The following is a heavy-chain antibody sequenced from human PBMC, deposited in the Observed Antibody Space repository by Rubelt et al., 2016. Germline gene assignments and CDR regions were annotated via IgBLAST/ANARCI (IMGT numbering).Heavy chain of an antibody. J-gene: IGHJ5*02. Sequence: EVQLLESGGGLVQPGGSLRLFCAASGFTFSSYAMSWVRQAPGKGLEWVSAISGSGGSTYYADSVKGRFTISRDNSKNPLYLQMTSLGAADTAVYYCARGALGDYVGYWFDRWGQGTLVTVSS. CDR3: ARGALGDYVGYWFDR. V-gene: IGHV3-23*01. CDR2: ISGSGGST. D-gene: IGHD4-17*01. CDR1: GFTFSSYA.